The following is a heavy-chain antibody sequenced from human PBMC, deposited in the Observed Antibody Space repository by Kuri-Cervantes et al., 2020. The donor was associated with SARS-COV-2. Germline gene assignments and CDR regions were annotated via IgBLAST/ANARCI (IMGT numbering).Heavy chain of an antibody. CDR3: ARDLPSDYTYYYYYMDV. D-gene: IGHD4/OR15-4a*01. CDR1: GFTFSSYW. Sequence: GSLRLSCAASGFTFSSYWMSWVRQPAGKGLEWIGRIYTSGSTNYNPSLKSRVTMSVDTSKNQFSLKLSSVTAADTAVYYCARDLPSDYTYYYYYMDVWGKGTTVTVSS. J-gene: IGHJ6*03. CDR2: IYTSGST. V-gene: IGHV4-4*07.